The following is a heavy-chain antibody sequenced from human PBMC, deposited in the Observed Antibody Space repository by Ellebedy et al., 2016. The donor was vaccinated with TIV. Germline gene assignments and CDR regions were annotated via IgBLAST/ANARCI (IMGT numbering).Heavy chain of an antibody. CDR2: ISNSGEST. CDR1: GFTFSTKW. D-gene: IGHD1-26*01. J-gene: IGHJ4*02. Sequence: GESLKISCVASGFTFSTKWMSWVRQAPGKGLEWVSTISNSGESTNNADSGKGRFTISRDNSKNTLYLQMNGLRAEDTAVYYCAKDRIVGARKFDDWGQGTLVTVSS. CDR3: AKDRIVGARKFDD. V-gene: IGHV3-23*01.